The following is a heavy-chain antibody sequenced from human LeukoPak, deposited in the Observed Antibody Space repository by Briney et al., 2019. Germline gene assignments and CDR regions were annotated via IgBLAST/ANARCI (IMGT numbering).Heavy chain of an antibody. CDR3: ARSAAGGLGWFDP. Sequence: GGSLRLSCAASGFTFSSYSMNWVRQAPGKGLEWVSSISSSSSYIYYADSVKGRFTISRDNAKNSLYLQMNSLRAEDTAVYYCARSAAGGLGWFDPWGQGTLVTVSS. V-gene: IGHV3-21*01. J-gene: IGHJ5*02. D-gene: IGHD6-13*01. CDR2: ISSSSSYI. CDR1: GFTFSSYS.